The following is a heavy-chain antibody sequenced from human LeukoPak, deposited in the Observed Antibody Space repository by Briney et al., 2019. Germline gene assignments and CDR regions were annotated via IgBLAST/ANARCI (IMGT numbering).Heavy chain of an antibody. CDR2: INKDGSEE. CDR1: GFSFSSYW. CDR3: ARDGDFDF. J-gene: IGHJ4*02. D-gene: IGHD3-16*01. V-gene: IGHV3-7*01. Sequence: GESLRLSCAASGFSFSSYWMSWVRQAPGKGLEWVADINKDGSEECYVDSVKGRFTISRDNAKNSLYLQMNSLRVEDTAVYYCARDGDFDFWGQGIQVTVSS.